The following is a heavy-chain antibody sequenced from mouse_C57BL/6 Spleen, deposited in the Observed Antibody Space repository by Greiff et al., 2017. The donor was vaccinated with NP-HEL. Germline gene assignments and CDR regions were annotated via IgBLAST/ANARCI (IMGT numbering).Heavy chain of an antibody. CDR1: GFNIKDYY. J-gene: IGHJ1*03. V-gene: IGHV14-2*01. D-gene: IGHD1-1*01. CDR3: AITTVVDWYFDV. Sequence: EVHLVESGAELVKPGASVKLSCTASGFNIKDYYMHWVKQRTEQGLEWIGRIDPEDGETKYAPKFQGKATITADTSSNTAYLQLSSLSSEDTAVYYCAITTVVDWYFDVWGTGTTVTVSS. CDR2: IDPEDGET.